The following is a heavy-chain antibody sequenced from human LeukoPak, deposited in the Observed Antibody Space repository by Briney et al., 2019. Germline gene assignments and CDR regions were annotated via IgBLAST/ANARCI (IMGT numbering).Heavy chain of an antibody. CDR3: ARDRTNYFALDV. Sequence: SETLSLTCTVSGGSISSYYWSWIRQPPGKGLEWIGYIYYSGSTNYNPSLKSRVTISVDTSKNQFSLKLSSVTAADTAVYYRARDRTNYFALDVWGQGTTVTVSS. CDR1: GGSISSYY. J-gene: IGHJ6*02. D-gene: IGHD1-14*01. V-gene: IGHV4-59*01. CDR2: IYYSGST.